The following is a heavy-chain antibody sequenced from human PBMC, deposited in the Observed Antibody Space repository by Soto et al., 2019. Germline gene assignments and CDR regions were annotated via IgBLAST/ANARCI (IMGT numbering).Heavy chain of an antibody. D-gene: IGHD3-10*01. CDR1: GGTFSSYT. CDR3: ESGVRNWFAP. CDR2: IIPILGIA. Sequence: QVQLVQSGAEVKKPGSSVKVSCKASGGTFSSYTISWVRQAPGQGREWMGRIIPILGIANYAQKFQGRVKITADKSKSRVYMDLSRMIFEDTAVYYCESGVRNWFAPWGQGALVTVSS. J-gene: IGHJ5*02. V-gene: IGHV1-69*02.